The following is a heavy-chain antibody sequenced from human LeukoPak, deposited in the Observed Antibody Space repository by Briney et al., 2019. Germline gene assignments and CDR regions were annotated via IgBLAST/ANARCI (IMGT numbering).Heavy chain of an antibody. CDR1: GGSISSNSHF. CDR2: IYYSGST. CDR3: ARHLEYISSWKGYYFDY. D-gene: IGHD6-13*01. Sequence: PETLSLTCTVSGGSISSNSHFWDWIRQSPGKGLEWIGTIYYSGSTYYSPSLKSRVTISVDTSKNQFSLKLSSVTAADTAVYYCARHLEYISSWKGYYFDYWGQGTLVTVSS. J-gene: IGHJ4*02. V-gene: IGHV4-39*01.